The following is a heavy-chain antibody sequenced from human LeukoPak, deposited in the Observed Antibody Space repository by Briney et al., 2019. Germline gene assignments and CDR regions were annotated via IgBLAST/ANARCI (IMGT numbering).Heavy chain of an antibody. D-gene: IGHD3-3*01. J-gene: IGHJ4*02. CDR3: ADYGVSGVRNNFY. CDR1: GLAFSSYA. CDR2: ISVASNT. Sequence: TGGSLRLSCAASGLAFSSYAMSWVRQAPGKGLEWVSTISVASNTFYADSVKGRFTISRDNSRNTVYLQMTSLRADDTAVYYCADYGVSGVRNNFYWGQGTLVTVSP. V-gene: IGHV3-23*01.